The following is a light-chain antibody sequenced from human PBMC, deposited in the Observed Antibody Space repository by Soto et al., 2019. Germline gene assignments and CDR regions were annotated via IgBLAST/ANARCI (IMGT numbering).Light chain of an antibody. CDR2: GNN. CDR3: QSYDSSLSGAV. V-gene: IGLV1-40*01. J-gene: IGLJ2*01. CDR1: SSNIGAGYD. Sequence: QSVLTQPPSVSGAPGQRVTISCTGSSSNIGAGYDVHWYQQLPGTAPKLLIYGNNNRPSGVPDRFSGSKSGTSASLAITGLQAEDVAEYYSQSYDSSLSGAVFGGGTQLTVL.